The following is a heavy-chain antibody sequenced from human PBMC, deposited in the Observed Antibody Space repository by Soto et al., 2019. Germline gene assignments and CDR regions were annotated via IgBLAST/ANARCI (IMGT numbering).Heavy chain of an antibody. CDR3: AKDIIGYCSGGSCYSGFQH. J-gene: IGHJ1*01. V-gene: IGHV3-9*01. Sequence: EVQLVESGGGLVQPGRSLRLSCAASGFTFDDYAMHWVRQAPGKGLEWVSGISWNSGSIGYADSVKGRFTISRDNAKNSLYLQMNSLRAEDTALYYCAKDIIGYCSGGSCYSGFQHWGQGTLVTVCS. D-gene: IGHD2-15*01. CDR1: GFTFDDYA. CDR2: ISWNSGSI.